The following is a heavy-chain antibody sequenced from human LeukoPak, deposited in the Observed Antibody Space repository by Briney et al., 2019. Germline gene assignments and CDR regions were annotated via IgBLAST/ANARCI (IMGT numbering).Heavy chain of an antibody. Sequence: PGGSLRLSCSASGFTFSSYEMNWVRQAPGKGLEWISYITGSGDTIYYADSVKGRFTISRDNAKNSLYLQMNSLRAEDTAVYYCARYPGGYCSGGSCYSGYYYYYMDVWGKGTTVTISS. CDR1: GFTFSSYE. J-gene: IGHJ6*03. CDR2: ITGSGDTI. D-gene: IGHD2-15*01. V-gene: IGHV3-48*03. CDR3: ARYPGGYCSGGSCYSGYYYYYMDV.